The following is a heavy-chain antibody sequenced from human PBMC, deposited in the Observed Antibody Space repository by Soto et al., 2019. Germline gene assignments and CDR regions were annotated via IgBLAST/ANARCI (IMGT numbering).Heavy chain of an antibody. D-gene: IGHD3-22*01. J-gene: IGHJ4*02. Sequence: EVQLLESGGGLVQPGGSLRLSCAASGFTFSSYAMSCVRQAPGKGLEWVSAISGSGGSTYYADSVKGRFTISRDNSKNTLYLQMNRLRAEDTAVYYCAKEIEVVVITPYFDYWGQGTLVTVSS. CDR2: ISGSGGST. V-gene: IGHV3-23*01. CDR3: AKEIEVVVITPYFDY. CDR1: GFTFSSYA.